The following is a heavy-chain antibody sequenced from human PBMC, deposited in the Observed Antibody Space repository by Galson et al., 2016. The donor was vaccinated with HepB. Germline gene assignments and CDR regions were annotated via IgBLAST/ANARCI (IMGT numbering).Heavy chain of an antibody. Sequence: CAISGDSVSNNIDGWNWIRQSPSRGLEWLGRTYYRSEWRYDYAPSVQSRISINPDTSKNQFSLHLNSVTPEDTAVYYCVKSVCLGRGFVSWGQGTLVTVSS. CDR3: VKSVCLGRGFVS. V-gene: IGHV6-1*01. D-gene: IGHD7-27*01. J-gene: IGHJ4*02. CDR2: TYYRSEWRY. CDR1: GDSVSNNIDG.